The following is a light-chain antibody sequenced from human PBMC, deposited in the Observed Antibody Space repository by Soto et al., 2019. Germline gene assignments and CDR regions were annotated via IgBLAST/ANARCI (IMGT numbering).Light chain of an antibody. CDR2: DVI. Sequence: QSALTQPASVSGSPGQSITISCTGTISDVGAYNYVSWYQQHPGKAPKLMIYDVINRPSGVSDRFSGSKSGNTASLTISGLQAEDEADYYCSSYTSPGTVIFGGGTKVTVL. CDR3: SSYTSPGTVI. CDR1: ISDVGAYNY. V-gene: IGLV2-14*03. J-gene: IGLJ2*01.